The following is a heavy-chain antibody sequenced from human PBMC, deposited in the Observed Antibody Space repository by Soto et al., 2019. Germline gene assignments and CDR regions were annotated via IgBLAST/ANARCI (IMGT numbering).Heavy chain of an antibody. Sequence: ASVKVSCKASGYTFTSYDINWVRQATGQGLEWMGWMNPNSGNTGYAQKFQGRVTMTRNTSISTAYMELSSLRSEDTAVYYCARVRRPRYYHYMDVWGKGTTVTVSS. CDR1: GYTFTSYD. CDR3: ARVRRPRYYHYMDV. J-gene: IGHJ6*03. V-gene: IGHV1-8*01. CDR2: MNPNSGNT. D-gene: IGHD3-10*01.